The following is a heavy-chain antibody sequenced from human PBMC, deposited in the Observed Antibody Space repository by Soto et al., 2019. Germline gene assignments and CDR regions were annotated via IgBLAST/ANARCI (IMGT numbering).Heavy chain of an antibody. D-gene: IGHD5-12*01. Sequence: ASVKVSCKVSGYTLTELSMHWVRQAPGKGLEWMGGFDPEDGETIYAQKFQGRVTMTEDTSTDTAYMELSSLRSEDTAVYYCATFLLSGGYDYPDYWGQGTLVTVSS. CDR2: FDPEDGET. CDR1: GYTLTELS. V-gene: IGHV1-24*01. J-gene: IGHJ4*02. CDR3: ATFLLSGGYDYPDY.